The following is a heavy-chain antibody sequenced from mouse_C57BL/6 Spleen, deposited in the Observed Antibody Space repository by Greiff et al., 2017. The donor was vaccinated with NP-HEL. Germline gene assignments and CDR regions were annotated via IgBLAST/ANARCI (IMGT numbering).Heavy chain of an antibody. V-gene: IGHV14-2*01. CDR3: ASYYYGSSYNHFDY. D-gene: IGHD1-1*01. Sequence: VQLQQSGAELVKPGASVKLSCTASGFNIKDYYMHWVKQRTEQGLEWIGRIDPEDGETKYVPKFQGKATITADTSSNTAYLQLSSLTSEDTAVYYCASYYYGSSYNHFDYWGQGTTLTVSS. J-gene: IGHJ2*01. CDR2: IDPEDGET. CDR1: GFNIKDYY.